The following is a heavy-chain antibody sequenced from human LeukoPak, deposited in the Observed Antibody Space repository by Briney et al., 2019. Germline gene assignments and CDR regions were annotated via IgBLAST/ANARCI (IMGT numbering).Heavy chain of an antibody. J-gene: IGHJ4*02. V-gene: IGHV3-74*01. D-gene: IGHD1-26*01. Sequence: GGSLRLSCAASGIIFSNYWMHWVRQAPGKGLVWVSRINRDGSSTSYADSVKGRFTISRDNAKNTLYLQMNSLRAEDTAVYYCARISGSYPPYFDYWGQGTLVTVSS. CDR3: ARISGSYPPYFDY. CDR2: INRDGSST. CDR1: GIIFSNYW.